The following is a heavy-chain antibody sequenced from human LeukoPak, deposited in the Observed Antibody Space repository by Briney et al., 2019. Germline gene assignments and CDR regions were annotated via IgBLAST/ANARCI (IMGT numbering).Heavy chain of an antibody. CDR1: GGTFSSYA. V-gene: IGHV1-69*01. Sequence: SVKVSCRASGGTFSSYAISWVRQAPGQGLEWMGGIIPIFGTANYAQKFQGRVTVTADESTSTAYMELSSLRSEDTAVYHCASQVGARWDYWGQGTLVTVSS. CDR2: IIPIFGTA. J-gene: IGHJ4*02. D-gene: IGHD1-26*01. CDR3: ASQVGARWDY.